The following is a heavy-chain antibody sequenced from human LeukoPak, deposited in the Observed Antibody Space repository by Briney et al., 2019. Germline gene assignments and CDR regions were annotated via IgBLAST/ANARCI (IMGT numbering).Heavy chain of an antibody. D-gene: IGHD3-22*01. CDR3: AKGPPLGDSSGHVFDY. J-gene: IGHJ4*02. CDR1: GFTFSSYA. CDR2: ISGSGGST. V-gene: IGHV3-23*01. Sequence: GGSLRLSCAASGFTFSSYAMSWVRQAPGKGLEWVSAISGSGGSTYYADSVKGQFTISRDNSKNTLYLQMNSLRAEDTAVYYCAKGPPLGDSSGHVFDYWGQGTLVTVSS.